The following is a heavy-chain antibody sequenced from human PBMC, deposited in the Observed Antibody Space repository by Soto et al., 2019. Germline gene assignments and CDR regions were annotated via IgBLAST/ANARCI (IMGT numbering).Heavy chain of an antibody. J-gene: IGHJ5*02. CDR3: ATHGYSSSCYDH. CDR1: GYTFTSYA. CDR2: INAGNGNT. V-gene: IGHV1-3*01. D-gene: IGHD6-13*01. Sequence: ASVKVSCKASGYTFTSYAMHWVRQAPGQRLEWMGWINAGNGNTKYSQKFQGRVTITRDTSASTAYMELSSLRSEATAVYYCATHGYSSSCYDHWGQGTLVTVSS.